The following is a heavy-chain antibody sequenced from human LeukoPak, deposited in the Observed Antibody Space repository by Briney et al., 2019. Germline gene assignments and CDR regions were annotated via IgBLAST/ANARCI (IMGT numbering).Heavy chain of an antibody. CDR1: GFTFSSNY. V-gene: IGHV4-59*01. D-gene: IGHD6-19*01. CDR3: ARHSSGWNIDY. CDR2: IYYSGST. Sequence: GSLRLSCAASGFTFSSNYMSWVRQAPGKGMEWIENIYYSGSTNYNPSLNIRVTISLDTSKNQFSLKLSSVTAADTAVYYCARHSSGWNIDYWDQGILVTVSS. J-gene: IGHJ4*02.